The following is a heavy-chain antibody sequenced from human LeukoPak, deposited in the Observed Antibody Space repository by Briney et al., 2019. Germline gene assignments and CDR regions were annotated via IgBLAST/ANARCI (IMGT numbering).Heavy chain of an antibody. CDR2: IYYSGST. Sequence: SETLSLTCTVYGGSISSYYWIWIRQPPGKGLEWIGYIYYSGSTNYNPSLKRRVTISVDMSKNKFSLKLSSVTGGDTAVYYCARVGRSGYYYDYWGQGTLVTVCS. CDR1: GGSISSYY. CDR3: ARVGRSGYYYDY. D-gene: IGHD3-22*01. J-gene: IGHJ4*02. V-gene: IGHV4-59*01.